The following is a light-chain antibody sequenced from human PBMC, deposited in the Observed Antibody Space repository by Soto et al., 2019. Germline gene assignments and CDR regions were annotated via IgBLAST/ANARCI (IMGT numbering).Light chain of an antibody. J-gene: IGKJ2*01. V-gene: IGKV1-9*01. CDR1: QGINKF. CDR2: GAS. Sequence: QLTQSPSSLSASVGDRVTITCRASQGINKFLAWYQQRPGKAPQLLVYGASTLQSGVPSRFRGSGSGTDFTLAISSLQPEDFATYYCQQLTNFRFTFGQGTKLDIK. CDR3: QQLTNFRFT.